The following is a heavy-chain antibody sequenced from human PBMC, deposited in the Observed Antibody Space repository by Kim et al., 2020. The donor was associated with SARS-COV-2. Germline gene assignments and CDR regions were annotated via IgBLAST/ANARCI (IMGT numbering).Heavy chain of an antibody. CDR1: GFTFSSYA. V-gene: IGHV3-23*01. CDR3: AKPPAHYDILTGYYH. J-gene: IGHJ5*02. CDR2: ISGSGGST. D-gene: IGHD3-9*01. Sequence: GGSLRLSCAASGFTFSSYAMSWVRQAPGKGLEWVSAISGSGGSTYYADSVKGRFTISRDNSKNTLYLQMNSLRAEDTAVYYCAKPPAHYDILTGYYHWGQGTLVTVSS.